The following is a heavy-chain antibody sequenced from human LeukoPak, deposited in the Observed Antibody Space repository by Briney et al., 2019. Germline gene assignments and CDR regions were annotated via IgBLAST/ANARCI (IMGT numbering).Heavy chain of an antibody. J-gene: IGHJ4*02. V-gene: IGHV3-7*01. CDR2: IKQDGSEK. D-gene: IGHD3-22*01. Sequence: GGSLRLSCAASGFTFSSYWMSWVRQAPGKGLEWVANIKQDGSEKYYVDSAKGRFTISRDNAKNSLYLQMNSLRAEDTAVYYCARDTYYYDSSGYPLDYWGQGTLVTVSS. CDR1: GFTFSSYW. CDR3: ARDTYYYDSSGYPLDY.